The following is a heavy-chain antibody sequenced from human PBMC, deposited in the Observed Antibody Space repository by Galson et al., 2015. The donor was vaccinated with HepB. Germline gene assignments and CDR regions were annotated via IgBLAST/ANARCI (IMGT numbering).Heavy chain of an antibody. CDR1: GYSFTNSW. CDR3: ARHQQQLVPSHFDY. D-gene: IGHD6-13*01. CDR2: IYPGDSDT. Sequence: QSGAEVTKPGESLKISCTGSGYSFTNSWIGWVRQVPGKGLEWMGIIYPGDSDTKYSPSFQGQVTISADKSISTAYLQWSSLKASDSAIYYCARHQQQLVPSHFDYWGQGTLVTVSS. V-gene: IGHV5-51*01. J-gene: IGHJ4*02.